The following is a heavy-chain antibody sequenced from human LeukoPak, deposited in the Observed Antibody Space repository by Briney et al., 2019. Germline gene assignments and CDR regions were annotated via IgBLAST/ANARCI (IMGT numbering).Heavy chain of an antibody. J-gene: IGHJ6*02. V-gene: IGHV3-74*01. CDR2: INIDERIT. CDR3: ARDNSLYYYGMDV. Sequence: TGGSLRLSCAASGFSFSTQRMHWVRQAPGRGLVWVSYINIDERITGYADSVKGRFTISRDNAKNTLYLQMNSLRAEDTAVYYCARDNSLYYYGMDVWGQGTTVTVSS. CDR1: GFSFSTQR. D-gene: IGHD4-23*01.